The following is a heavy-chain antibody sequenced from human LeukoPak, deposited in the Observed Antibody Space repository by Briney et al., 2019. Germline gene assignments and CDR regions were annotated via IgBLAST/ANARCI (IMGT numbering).Heavy chain of an antibody. Sequence: GGSLRLSCATSGFTFSTYGMHWVRQAPGKGLEWVAFIRLDGSDKFYAESLKGRFTISRDNSKNTLYLQMNNLRAEDAAVYYCARNINNAYYGNIDSWGQEPLVTVSS. CDR3: ARNINNAYYGNIDS. CDR1: GFTFSTYG. V-gene: IGHV3-30*02. CDR2: IRLDGSDK. J-gene: IGHJ4*02. D-gene: IGHD1-26*01.